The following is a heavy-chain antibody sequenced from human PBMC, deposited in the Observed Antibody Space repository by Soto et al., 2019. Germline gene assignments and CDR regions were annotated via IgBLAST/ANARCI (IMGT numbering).Heavy chain of an antibody. CDR2: IIPIFGTA. V-gene: IGHV1-69*13. CDR1: GGTFSSYA. D-gene: IGHD3-3*01. Sequence: SVKVSCKASGGTFSSYAISWVRQAPGQGLEWMGGIIPIFGTANYAQKFQGRVTITADESTSTAYMELSSLRSEDTAVYYRARGITIFGVVTYAYYYYGMDVWGQGTTVTVSS. CDR3: ARGITIFGVVTYAYYYYGMDV. J-gene: IGHJ6*02.